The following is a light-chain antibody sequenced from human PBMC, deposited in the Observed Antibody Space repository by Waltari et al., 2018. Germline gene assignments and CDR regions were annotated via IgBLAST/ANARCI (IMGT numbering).Light chain of an antibody. J-gene: IGKJ2*01. CDR2: GAS. V-gene: IGKV1-NL1*01. Sequence: DIQMTPAPSSLSASVGDRVPITCRASQGISNSLAWYQQKPGKAPKLLLYGASRLESGVPPRFSGSGSGTDYTLTISSLQPDDFATYYCQQYYFTPYTFGQGTKLDIK. CDR1: QGISNS. CDR3: QQYYFTPYT.